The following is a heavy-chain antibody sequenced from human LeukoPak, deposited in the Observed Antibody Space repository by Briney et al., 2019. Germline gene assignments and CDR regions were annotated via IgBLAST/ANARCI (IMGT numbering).Heavy chain of an antibody. J-gene: IGHJ4*02. CDR3: ARGITAFGVPGATYYFDY. CDR2: IGTGGDT. Sequence: GGSLRLSCAASGFTFSSADLHWVRQVTGKGLEWVSVIGTGGDTYYADSVRGRFTVSRDNSKHTMSLQMNTLRAEDTAVYYCARGITAFGVPGATYYFDYWGQGTLVTVSS. V-gene: IGHV3-13*01. CDR1: GFTFSSAD. D-gene: IGHD3-3*01.